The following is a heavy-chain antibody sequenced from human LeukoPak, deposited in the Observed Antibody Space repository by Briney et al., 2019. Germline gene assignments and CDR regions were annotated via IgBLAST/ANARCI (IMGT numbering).Heavy chain of an antibody. Sequence: GESLKISCKGSRYSFTDYWIAWVRQMPGKGLEWMGIIYPGDSDTRYSPSFQGQVTISVDKSISTAYLQWTSLKASDTAMYYCARLLTSSSRFNNWGQGTLVTVSS. V-gene: IGHV5-51*01. CDR2: IYPGDSDT. CDR3: ARLLTSSSRFNN. J-gene: IGHJ4*02. D-gene: IGHD6-6*01. CDR1: RYSFTDYW.